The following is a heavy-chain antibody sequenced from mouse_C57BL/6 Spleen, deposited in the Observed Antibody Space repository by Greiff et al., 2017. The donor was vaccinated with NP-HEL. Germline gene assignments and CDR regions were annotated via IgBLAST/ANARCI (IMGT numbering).Heavy chain of an antibody. CDR2: IDPENGDT. D-gene: IGHD2-4*01. Sequence: EVKLVESGAELVRPGASVKLSCTASGFNIKDDYMHWVKQRPEQGLEWIGWIDPENGDTEYASKFQGKATITADTSSNTAYLQLSSLTSEDTAVYYCTTYYEFAYWGQGTLVTVSA. V-gene: IGHV14-4*01. J-gene: IGHJ3*01. CDR3: TTYYEFAY. CDR1: GFNIKDDY.